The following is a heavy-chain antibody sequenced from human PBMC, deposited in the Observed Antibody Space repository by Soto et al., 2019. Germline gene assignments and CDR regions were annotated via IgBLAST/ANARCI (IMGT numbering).Heavy chain of an antibody. CDR1: GGSVSTSSYF. CDR3: ARLYSSSWYGDY. J-gene: IGHJ4*02. V-gene: IGHV4-39*01. CDR2: IYYSGST. Sequence: SETLSLTCTVSGGSVSTSSYFWDWLRQPPGKGLEWIGSIYYSGSTYYNPSLKSRVTISVDTSKNQFSLKLSSVTAADTAVYYCARLYSSSWYGDYWGQGTLVTVSS. D-gene: IGHD6-13*01.